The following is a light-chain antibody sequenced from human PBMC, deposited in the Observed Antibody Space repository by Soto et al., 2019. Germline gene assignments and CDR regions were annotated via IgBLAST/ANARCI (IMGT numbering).Light chain of an antibody. CDR3: SSYTGSNNYV. V-gene: IGLV2-8*01. CDR1: SSDVGAYNY. CDR2: EVN. Sequence: QSVLTQPPSASGSPGQSVTISCTGTSSDVGAYNYVSWYQQYPDKAPKLMIYEVNKRPSGVPDRFSGSKSGITASLTVSGLQTEDEADYYCSSYTGSNNYVFGPGTKLTVL. J-gene: IGLJ1*01.